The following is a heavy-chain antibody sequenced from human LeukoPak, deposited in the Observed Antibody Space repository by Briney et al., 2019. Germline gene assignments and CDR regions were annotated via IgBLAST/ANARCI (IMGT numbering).Heavy chain of an antibody. CDR2: INRAGIES. CDR3: ARVGTRELQRVFDN. D-gene: IGHD1-7*01. CDR1: GFTFTDYW. Sequence: PGRSLRLSCAASGFTFTDYWMTWVRQVPAKGLEWVANINRAGIESYYVDSVKGRFTISRDNAENSLYLQMDSLRVDDPAVYYCARVGTRELQRVFDNWGQGTLVTVSS. J-gene: IGHJ4*02. V-gene: IGHV3-7*01.